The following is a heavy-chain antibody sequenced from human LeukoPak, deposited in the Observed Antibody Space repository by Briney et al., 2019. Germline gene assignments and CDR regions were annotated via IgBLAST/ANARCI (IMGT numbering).Heavy chain of an antibody. CDR1: GGSISSGSYY. V-gene: IGHV4-61*02. J-gene: IGHJ4*02. CDR2: IYTSGST. D-gene: IGHD5-18*01. CDR3: ARDSTGGGYSYGLDY. Sequence: SETLSLTCTVSGGSISSGSYYWSWIRQPAGKGPVWTGRIYTSGSTNYNPSLKSRVTISVDTSKNQFSLKLSSVTAADTAVYYCARDSTGGGYSYGLDYWGQGTLVTVSS.